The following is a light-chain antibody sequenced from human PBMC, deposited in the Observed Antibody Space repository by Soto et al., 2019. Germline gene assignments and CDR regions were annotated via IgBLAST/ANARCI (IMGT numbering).Light chain of an antibody. J-gene: IGKJ5*01. CDR3: QQYYSYPIT. V-gene: IGKV1-8*01. CDR2: DAS. Sequence: AIRMTQSPSSFSASTGDRVTITCRASQGVTSNLAWYQQKPGKAPELLIYDASTLQSGAPSRFSGSGSATDFTLTISSLQSEDFATYYCQQYYSYPITFGQGTRLEIK. CDR1: QGVTSN.